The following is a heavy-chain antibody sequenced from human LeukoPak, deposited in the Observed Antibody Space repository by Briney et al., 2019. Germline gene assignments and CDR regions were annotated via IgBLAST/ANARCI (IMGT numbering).Heavy chain of an antibody. V-gene: IGHV4-39*07. CDR1: GGSISSSSYY. CDR3: ARAVDTAILDY. Sequence: SETLSLTCTVSGGSISSSSYYWGWIRQPPGKGLEWIGSIYYSGSTYYNPSLKSRVTISVDTSKNQFSLKLSSVTAADTAVYYCARAVDTAILDYWGQGTLVTVSS. CDR2: IYYSGST. J-gene: IGHJ4*02. D-gene: IGHD5-18*01.